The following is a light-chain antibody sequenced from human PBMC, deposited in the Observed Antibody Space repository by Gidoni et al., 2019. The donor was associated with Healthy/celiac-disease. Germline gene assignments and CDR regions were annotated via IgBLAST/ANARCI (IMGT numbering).Light chain of an antibody. CDR1: SSDVGIYNL. Sequence: QSALTPPASVSGSPGPSIPISCTGTSSDVGIYNLVAWYQQHPGKAPKLMIHEGSKRPSGVSNRFSGSKSGNTASLTISGLQAEDEADYYCCSYAGSSSRYVFGTGTKVTVL. CDR2: EGS. J-gene: IGLJ1*01. CDR3: CSYAGSSSRYV. V-gene: IGLV2-23*01.